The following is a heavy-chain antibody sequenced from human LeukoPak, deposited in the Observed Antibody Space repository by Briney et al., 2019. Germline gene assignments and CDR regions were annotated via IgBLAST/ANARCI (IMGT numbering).Heavy chain of an antibody. CDR2: INPNSGGT. CDR1: GYTFTGYY. V-gene: IGHV1-2*02. J-gene: IGHJ3*02. D-gene: IGHD2-21*02. CDR3: ARDLGDCGGDCPI. Sequence: GASVKVSCKASGYTFTGYYMHWVRQAPGQGLEWMGWINPNSGGTNYAQKFQGRVTITADKSTSTAYMELSSLRSEDTAVYYCARDLGDCGGDCPIWGQGTMVTVSS.